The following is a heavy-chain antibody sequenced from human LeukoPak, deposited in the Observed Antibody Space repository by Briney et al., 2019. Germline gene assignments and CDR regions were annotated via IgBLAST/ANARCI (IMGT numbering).Heavy chain of an antibody. J-gene: IGHJ4*02. D-gene: IGHD4/OR15-4a*01. CDR1: GFTVSSNS. CDR3: ARRAGAYSHPYDY. Sequence: PGGSLRLSCTVSGFTVSSNSMSWVRQAPGKELEWVSFIYSGTIHYSDSVKGRFTISRDNSKNTLYLQMNSLRAEDTAVYYCARRAGAYSHPYDYWGQGTLVTVSS. CDR2: IYSGTI. V-gene: IGHV3-53*01.